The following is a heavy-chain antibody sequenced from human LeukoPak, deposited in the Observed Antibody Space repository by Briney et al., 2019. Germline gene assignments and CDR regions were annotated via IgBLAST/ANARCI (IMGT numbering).Heavy chain of an antibody. V-gene: IGHV4-39*01. Sequence: PSETLSLTCSVSGGSISSPSYYWGWIRQPPGKGLEWIGTIYYSGSTSYNPSLNSRVTISVDTSKNQFSLRLSSVTAADTAVYYCASQRGYSYGSYYFDYWGQGTLVTVSS. J-gene: IGHJ4*02. D-gene: IGHD5-18*01. CDR3: ASQRGYSYGSYYFDY. CDR1: GGSISSPSYY. CDR2: IYYSGST.